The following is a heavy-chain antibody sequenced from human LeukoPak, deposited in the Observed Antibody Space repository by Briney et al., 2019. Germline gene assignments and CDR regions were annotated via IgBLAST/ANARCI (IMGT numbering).Heavy chain of an antibody. V-gene: IGHV4-59*08. J-gene: IGHJ4*02. CDR1: GGSISGYA. CDR2: IFHRGST. CDR3: ARYYCSGVCYNFDY. D-gene: IGHD2-21*02. Sequence: SETLSLTCTVSGGSISGYAWSWIRQPPGKGLEWIGYIFHRGSTNYNPSLKSRVTISVDTSKNQFSLKLSSVTAADTAVYYCARYYCSGVCYNFDYWGQGTLVTVSS.